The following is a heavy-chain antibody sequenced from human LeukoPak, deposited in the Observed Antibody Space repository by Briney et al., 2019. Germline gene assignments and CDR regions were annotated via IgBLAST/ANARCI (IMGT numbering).Heavy chain of an antibody. CDR3: AKIPTVTTYFDY. J-gene: IGHJ4*02. CDR1: GFTFSSYA. D-gene: IGHD4-17*01. Sequence: GGSLRLSCAASGFTFSSYAMSWVRQAPGKGLEWVSAISGSGGSTYYADSVKGRFTISRDNSKNTLYPQMNSLRAEDTAVYYCAKIPTVTTYFDYWGQGTLVTVSS. V-gene: IGHV3-23*01. CDR2: ISGSGGST.